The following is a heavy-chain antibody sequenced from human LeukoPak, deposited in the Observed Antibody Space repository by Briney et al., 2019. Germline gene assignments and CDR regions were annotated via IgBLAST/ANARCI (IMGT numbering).Heavy chain of an antibody. J-gene: IGHJ4*02. D-gene: IGHD6-6*01. CDR1: GGSISDYY. CDR2: IYTSGST. CDR3: ARHEYSSSPFDY. Sequence: SETLSLTCTVSGGSISDYYWSWIRQPPGKGLEWIGYIYTSGSTNYNPSLKSRVTISVDMSKNQFSLKLSSVTAADTAVYYCARHEYSSSPFDYWGQGILVTVSS. V-gene: IGHV4-4*09.